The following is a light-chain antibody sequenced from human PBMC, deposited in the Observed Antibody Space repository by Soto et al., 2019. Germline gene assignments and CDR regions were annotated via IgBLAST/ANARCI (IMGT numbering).Light chain of an antibody. V-gene: IGLV1-40*01. CDR1: SSNIGARSD. CDR3: QSYDSSLSGYV. Sequence: QAVVTQPPSVSGAPGQRVTISCTGGSSNIGARSDVHWYQQLPGTAPKLLIYGDSNRPSGVPNRFSGSKSGTSASLAITGLQAEDEADYYCQSYDSSLSGYVFGTGTKLTVL. CDR2: GDS. J-gene: IGLJ1*01.